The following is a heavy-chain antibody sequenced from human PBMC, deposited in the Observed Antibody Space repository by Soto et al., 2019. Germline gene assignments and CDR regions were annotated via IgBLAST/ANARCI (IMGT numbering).Heavy chain of an antibody. D-gene: IGHD3-10*01. J-gene: IGHJ6*02. CDR2: ISNDGSST. CDR3: TRSDYYGSGSYIYYYGMDV. V-gene: IGHV3-74*01. CDR1: GFTFSSYW. Sequence: EVQLVESGGGLVQPGGSLRLSCAASGFTFSSYWMHWVRQAPGKGLVWVSHISNDGSSTSYADSVKGRFTISRDNAKNTLYLQMNSLRAEDTAVYYCTRSDYYGSGSYIYYYGMDVWGQGTTVTVSS.